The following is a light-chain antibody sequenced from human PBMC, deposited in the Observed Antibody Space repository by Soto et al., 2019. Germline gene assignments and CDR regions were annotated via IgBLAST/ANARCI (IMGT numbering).Light chain of an antibody. J-gene: IGLJ2*01. Sequence: QAVVTQEPSLTVSPGGTVTLTCGSSTGAVTSGHYPYWFQQRPGQAPRTLIYDTTNKHSWTPARFSGSLLGGKAALTLSGAQPEDEADYYCLLSFSVADVVFGGGTKLTVL. CDR1: TGAVTSGHY. CDR3: LLSFSVADVV. CDR2: DTT. V-gene: IGLV7-46*01.